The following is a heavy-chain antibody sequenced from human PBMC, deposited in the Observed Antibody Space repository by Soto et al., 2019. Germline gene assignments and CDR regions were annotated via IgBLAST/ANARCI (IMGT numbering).Heavy chain of an antibody. CDR3: ARDTAAAGPYYFDY. Sequence: GGSMRLSCAAAGFTFSSYAMRWVRQAPGKGLEWVAVISYDGSNKYYADSVKGRFTISRDNSKNTLYLQMNSLRAEDTAVYYCARDTAAAGPYYFDYWGQGTLVTVSS. V-gene: IGHV3-30-3*01. CDR2: ISYDGSNK. CDR1: GFTFSSYA. J-gene: IGHJ4*02. D-gene: IGHD6-13*01.